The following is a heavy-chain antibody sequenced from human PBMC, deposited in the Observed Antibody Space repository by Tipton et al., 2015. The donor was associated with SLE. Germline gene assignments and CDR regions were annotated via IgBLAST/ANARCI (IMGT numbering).Heavy chain of an antibody. V-gene: IGHV3-23*01. CDR3: AKTVTGITGIPFDY. CDR1: GFTFSSYG. Sequence: GSLRLSCAASGFTFSSYGMSWVRQAPGKGLEWVSAISGSGGSTYYADSVKDRFTISRDNSKNTLYLQMSSLRAEDTAVYYCAKTVTGITGIPFDYWGQGTLVTVSS. J-gene: IGHJ4*02. CDR2: ISGSGGST. D-gene: IGHD1-20*01.